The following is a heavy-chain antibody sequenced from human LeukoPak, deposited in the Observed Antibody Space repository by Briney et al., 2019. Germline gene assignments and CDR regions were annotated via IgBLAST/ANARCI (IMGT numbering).Heavy chain of an antibody. CDR3: ARFGRVVAAIVAYFDY. J-gene: IGHJ4*02. Sequence: SETLSLTCAVYGGSFSGYYWSWIRQPPGKGLEWIGEINHSGGTNYNPPLKSRVIISVDTSKDQFSLKLCSVTAADTAVYYCARFGRVVAAIVAYFDYWGQGTLVTVSS. CDR2: INHSGGT. V-gene: IGHV4-34*01. D-gene: IGHD2-15*01. CDR1: GGSFSGYY.